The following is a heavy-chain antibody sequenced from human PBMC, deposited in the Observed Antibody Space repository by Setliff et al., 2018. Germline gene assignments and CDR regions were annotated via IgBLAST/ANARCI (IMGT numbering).Heavy chain of an antibody. CDR1: GFTFSSYS. D-gene: IGHD2-2*01. V-gene: IGHV3-48*01. Sequence: GGSLRLSCAASGFTFSSYSMNWVRQAPGKGLEWVSYISSSSSTIYYADSVKGRFTISRDNAKNSLFLQMKSLRAEDTAVYYCAGAGSVPAARDFDYWGQGTLVTVSS. CDR3: AGAGSVPAARDFDY. J-gene: IGHJ4*02. CDR2: ISSSSSTI.